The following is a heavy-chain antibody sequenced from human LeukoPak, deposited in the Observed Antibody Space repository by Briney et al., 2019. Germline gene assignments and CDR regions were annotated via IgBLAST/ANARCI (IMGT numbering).Heavy chain of an antibody. CDR1: GGTFSSYA. V-gene: IGHV1-69*05. Sequence: SVKVSCKASGGTFSSYAISWVRQAPGQGLEWMGGIIPIFGTANYAQKFQGRVTITTDESTSTAYMELSSLRSEDTAVYYCARAVGYCSSTSCYGAFDIWGQGTMVTVSS. CDR3: ARAVGYCSSTSCYGAFDI. CDR2: IIPIFGTA. D-gene: IGHD2-2*01. J-gene: IGHJ3*02.